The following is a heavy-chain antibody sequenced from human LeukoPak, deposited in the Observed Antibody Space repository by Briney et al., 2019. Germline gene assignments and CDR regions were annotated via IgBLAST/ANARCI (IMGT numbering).Heavy chain of an antibody. CDR1: GGTFSSYA. CDR2: MNPNSGNT. V-gene: IGHV1-8*02. Sequence: GASVNVSCKASGGTFSSYAISWVRQATGQGLEWMGWMNPNSGNTGYAQKFQGRVTMTRDTSISTAYMELSRLRSDDTAVYYCARDRRSLLWFGELSFYYYGMDVWGQGTTVTVSS. J-gene: IGHJ6*02. CDR3: ARDRRSLLWFGELSFYYYGMDV. D-gene: IGHD3-10*01.